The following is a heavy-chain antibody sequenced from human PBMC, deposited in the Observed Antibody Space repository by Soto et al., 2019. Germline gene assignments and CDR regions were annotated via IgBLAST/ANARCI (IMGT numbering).Heavy chain of an antibody. V-gene: IGHV3-30*18. CDR1: GFSFSIYG. CDR3: AKSRIVATINFVYYGMDV. CDR2: ISHDSSIK. D-gene: IGHD5-12*01. Sequence: PXVSLRLSCAASGFSFSIYGMHWVRQAPGKGLEWVALISHDSSIKYYGESVKGRFTISRDNSKNTLSLQMNSLRVEDTAVYFCAKSRIVATINFVYYGMDVWGQGTTVTVSS. J-gene: IGHJ6*02.